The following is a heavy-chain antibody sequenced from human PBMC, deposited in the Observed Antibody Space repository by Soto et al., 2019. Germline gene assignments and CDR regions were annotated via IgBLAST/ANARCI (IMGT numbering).Heavy chain of an antibody. J-gene: IGHJ6*02. Sequence: GGSLRLSCAASGFTFSNAWMNWVRRAPGKGLEWVGRIKSKTDGGTTDYAAPVKGRFTISRDDSKNTLYLQMNSLKTEDTAVYYCTSQYADFWSGFSKTPPYYYFDIVFWGQGTTVTAP. CDR2: IKSKTDGGTT. CDR1: GFTFSNAW. D-gene: IGHD3-3*01. CDR3: TSQYADFWSGFSKTPPYYYFDIVF. V-gene: IGHV3-15*07.